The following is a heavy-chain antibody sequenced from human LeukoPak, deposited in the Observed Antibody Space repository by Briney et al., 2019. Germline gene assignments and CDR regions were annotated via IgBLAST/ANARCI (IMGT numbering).Heavy chain of an antibody. CDR3: ARNKHYYDSSNYV. Sequence: GGSLRLSCAASGFTFNDYGMSWVRQGPGKGLEWVSGINWNGGITGYADSVRGRFTISRDNAKNSLYLQMNSLRAEDTALYYCARNKHYYDSSNYVWGQGTLVTVSS. CDR1: GFTFNDYG. J-gene: IGHJ4*02. V-gene: IGHV3-20*04. CDR2: INWNGGIT. D-gene: IGHD3-22*01.